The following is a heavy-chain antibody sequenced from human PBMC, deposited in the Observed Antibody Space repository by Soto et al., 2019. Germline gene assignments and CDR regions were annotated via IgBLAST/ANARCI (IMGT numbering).Heavy chain of an antibody. CDR1: GGTFSTFG. CDR3: AKSAPMDAGDKYYYDF. V-gene: IGHV1-69*13. J-gene: IGHJ4*02. CDR2: IISFFGTA. D-gene: IGHD4-17*01. Sequence: ASVKVSCKASGGTFSTFGISWVRQAPGQGLEWMGGIISFFGTARYSQKFEDRITITADESTNTVYMDLRSLTSEDTAIYYCAKSAPMDAGDKYYYDFWGQGALVTVSS.